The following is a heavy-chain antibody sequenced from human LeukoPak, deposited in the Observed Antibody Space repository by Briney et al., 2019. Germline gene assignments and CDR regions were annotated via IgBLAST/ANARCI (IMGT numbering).Heavy chain of an antibody. V-gene: IGHV3-64*01. D-gene: IGHD7-27*01. CDR1: GFTFSLYA. Sequence: GGSLRLSCAASGFTFSLYAMHWVRQAPGKGLEYVSGISSKGGRTYDANSVKGRFTISRDNAKNTLYLQMGSLRAEDMAVYYCTGVFKRDAFDVWGQGTVVTVSS. CDR3: TGVFKRDAFDV. CDR2: ISSKGGRT. J-gene: IGHJ3*01.